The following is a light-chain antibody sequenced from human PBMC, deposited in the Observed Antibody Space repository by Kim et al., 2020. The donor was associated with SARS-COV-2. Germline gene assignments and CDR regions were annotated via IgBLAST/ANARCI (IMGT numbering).Light chain of an antibody. CDR1: QSVRYN. V-gene: IGKV3-15*01. CDR2: DAS. J-gene: IGKJ4*01. CDR3: QQYYSWPLS. Sequence: VPPGERATLSCRTSQSVRYNVAWFQQPPGQAPRLLIHDASTRATGVPVRFSGSGSGTEFTLTISSLQPEDFAVYYCQQYYSWPLSFGGGTKVDIK.